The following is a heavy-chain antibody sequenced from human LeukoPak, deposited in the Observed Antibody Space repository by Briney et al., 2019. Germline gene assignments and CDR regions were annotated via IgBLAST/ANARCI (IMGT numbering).Heavy chain of an antibody. CDR3: AAVEREYFDTSGYFDY. J-gene: IGHJ4*02. CDR1: GNTPTEYS. V-gene: IGHV1-24*01. CDR2: FDPEDGEI. Sequence: ASVKVSCKVPGNTPTEYSMHWVRQVPGNGLQWMGGFDPEDGEIIYAQKFQGRVTLTEDTSTDTAYMELTGLRFEDTAVYFCAAVEREYFDTSGYFDYWGQGTLVTVSS. D-gene: IGHD3-22*01.